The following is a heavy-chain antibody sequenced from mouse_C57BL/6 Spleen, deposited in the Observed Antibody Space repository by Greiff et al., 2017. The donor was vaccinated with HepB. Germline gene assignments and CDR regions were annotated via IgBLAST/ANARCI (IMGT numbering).Heavy chain of an antibody. D-gene: IGHD4-1*01. Sequence: QVQLQQPGAELVKPGASVKLSCKASGYTFTSYWMHWVKQRPGQGLEWIGMIHPNSGSTNYNEKFKSKATLTVDKSSSTAYMQLSSLTSEDSAVYYCNRDVYYAMDYWGQGTSVTVSS. J-gene: IGHJ4*01. CDR1: GYTFTSYW. CDR3: NRDVYYAMDY. V-gene: IGHV1-64*01. CDR2: IHPNSGST.